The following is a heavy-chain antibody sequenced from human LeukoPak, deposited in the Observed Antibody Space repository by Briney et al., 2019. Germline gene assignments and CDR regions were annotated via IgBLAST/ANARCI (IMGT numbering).Heavy chain of an antibody. CDR2: IIPIFGTA. CDR1: GGTFSSYA. J-gene: IGHJ4*02. V-gene: IGHV1-69*13. D-gene: IGHD3-9*01. Sequence: SVKVSCKASGGTFSSYAISWVRQAPGQGLEWMGGIIPIFGTANYAQRFQGRVTITADESTSTAYMEPSSLRSEDTAVYYCARVLRYFDWLLDYWGQGTLVTVSS. CDR3: ARVLRYFDWLLDY.